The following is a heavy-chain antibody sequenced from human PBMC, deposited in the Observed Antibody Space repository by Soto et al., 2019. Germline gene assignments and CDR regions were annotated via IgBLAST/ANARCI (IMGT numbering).Heavy chain of an antibody. V-gene: IGHV5-51*01. J-gene: IGHJ4*02. CDR2: IYPGDSDT. CDR3: ARKDSSSAFDY. Sequence: GESLKISCKGSGYSFTTYWIGWVRQVPGKGLEWMGIIYPGDSDTRYSPSFQGQVTISADKYISTAYLQWSSLKASDTAMYYCARKDSSSAFDYWGQGTLVTVSS. CDR1: GYSFTTYW. D-gene: IGHD3-22*01.